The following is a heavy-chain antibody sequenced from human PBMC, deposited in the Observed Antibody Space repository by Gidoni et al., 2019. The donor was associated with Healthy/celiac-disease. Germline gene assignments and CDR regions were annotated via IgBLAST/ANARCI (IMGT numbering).Heavy chain of an antibody. D-gene: IGHD3-22*01. CDR2: ISGSGGST. V-gene: IGHV3-23*01. CDR1: GFTFSSDA. Sequence: EVQLLESGGGLVQPGGSLRLSCAASGFTFSSDAMSWVRQAPGQGLEWVSAISGSGGSTYYADSVKGRFTISRDNSKNTLYLQMNSLRAEDTAVYYCAKDRQYYDSSGHHYFDYWGQGTLVTVSS. J-gene: IGHJ4*02. CDR3: AKDRQYYDSSGHHYFDY.